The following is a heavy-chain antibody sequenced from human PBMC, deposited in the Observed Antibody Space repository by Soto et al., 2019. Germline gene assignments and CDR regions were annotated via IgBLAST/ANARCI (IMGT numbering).Heavy chain of an antibody. CDR1: GFTFSSYA. CDR2: ISGSGGST. J-gene: IGHJ3*02. V-gene: IGHV3-23*01. D-gene: IGHD3-22*01. Sequence: GGSLRLSCAASGFTFSSYAMSWVRQAPGKGLEWVSAISGSGGSTYYADSVKGRFTISRDNSKNTLYLQMNSLRAEDTAVYYCAKEGGRHYYDSSGYYPDAFDIWGQGTMVTVSS. CDR3: AKEGGRHYYDSSGYYPDAFDI.